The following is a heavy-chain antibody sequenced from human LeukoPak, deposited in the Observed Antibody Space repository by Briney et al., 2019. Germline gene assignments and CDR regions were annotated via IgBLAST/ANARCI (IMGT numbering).Heavy chain of an antibody. CDR3: ARVARYSSSWYWFDP. Sequence: KPSETLSLTCTVSGGSISSYYWSWIRQPPGKGLEWIGYIYYSGSTYYNPSLKSRVTISVDTSKNQFSLNLSSVTAADTAVYYCARVARYSSSWYWFDPWGQGILVTVSS. D-gene: IGHD6-13*01. V-gene: IGHV4-59*06. CDR1: GGSISSYY. CDR2: IYYSGST. J-gene: IGHJ5*02.